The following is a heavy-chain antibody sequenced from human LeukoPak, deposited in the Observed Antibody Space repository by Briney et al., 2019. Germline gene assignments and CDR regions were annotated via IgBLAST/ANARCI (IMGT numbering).Heavy chain of an antibody. CDR3: AKEEYSSVRGAFDI. Sequence: GGSLRLSCAASGFTFSNYAMSWVRQAPGKGLEWVSTISGPGGATFYADSVKGRFTISRDNSKNTLYLQMNSLRVEDTAVYYCAKEEYSSVRGAFDIWGQGTMVTVSS. V-gene: IGHV3-23*01. CDR1: GFTFSNYA. CDR2: ISGPGGAT. D-gene: IGHD6-19*01. J-gene: IGHJ3*02.